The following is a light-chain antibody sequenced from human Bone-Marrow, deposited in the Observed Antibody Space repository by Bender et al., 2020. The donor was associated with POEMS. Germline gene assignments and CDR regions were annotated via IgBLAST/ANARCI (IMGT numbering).Light chain of an antibody. CDR1: SSDVGGYNY. CDR2: EVS. J-gene: IGLJ2*01. Sequence: QSALTQPPSASGSPGQSVTISCTGASSDVGGYNYVSWYQQHPGKAPKLMIYEVSERPSGVPDRFSGSKSGNTASLTVSGLQAEDEADYYCQAWDSTTYVVFGGGTKLTVL. CDR3: QAWDSTTYVV. V-gene: IGLV2-8*01.